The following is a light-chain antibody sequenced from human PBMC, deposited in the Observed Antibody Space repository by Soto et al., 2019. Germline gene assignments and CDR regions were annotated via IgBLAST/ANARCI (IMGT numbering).Light chain of an antibody. CDR2: EVS. V-gene: IGLV2-8*01. Sequence: QSALTQPPSASGSPGQSVTISCTGTSSDVGAYDYVSWYQQHPGKAPKLMIYEVSQRPSGVPDRFSGSKTGNTASLNISVLQAEDEGAYYCSSFSGITKLLFGGGPNLTVL. CDR1: SSDVGAYDY. CDR3: SSFSGITKLL. J-gene: IGLJ2*01.